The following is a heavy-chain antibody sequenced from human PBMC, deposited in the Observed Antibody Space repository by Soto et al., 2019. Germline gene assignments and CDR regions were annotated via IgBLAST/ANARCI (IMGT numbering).Heavy chain of an antibody. CDR3: ARRGAWSHYYYGMDV. V-gene: IGHV5-51*01. Sequence: GESLKISCKGSGYSFTSYWIGWVRQMPGKGLEWMGIIYPGDSDTRYSPSFQGQVTISADKSISTAYLQWSSLKASDTAMYYCARRGAWSHYYYGMDVWGQGTTVTVSS. CDR1: GYSFTSYW. CDR2: IYPGDSDT. J-gene: IGHJ6*02. D-gene: IGHD2-15*01.